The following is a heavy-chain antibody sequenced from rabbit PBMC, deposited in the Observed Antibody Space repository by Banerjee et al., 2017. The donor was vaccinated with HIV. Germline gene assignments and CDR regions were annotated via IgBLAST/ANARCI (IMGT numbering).Heavy chain of an antibody. D-gene: IGHD6-1*01. CDR2: IWTGGNT. CDR3: ARPNYSYGAAYYIDGFDP. Sequence: QSLEESGGGLVKPGGTLTLTCKASGIDFSSYYYMCWVRQAPGKGLEWIGCIWTGGNTDYASWAKGRFTISKTSSTTVTLQMTSLTVADTATYFCARPNYSYGAAYYIDGFDPRGQGTLVTVS. V-gene: IGHV1S40*01. J-gene: IGHJ2*01. CDR1: GIDFSSYYY.